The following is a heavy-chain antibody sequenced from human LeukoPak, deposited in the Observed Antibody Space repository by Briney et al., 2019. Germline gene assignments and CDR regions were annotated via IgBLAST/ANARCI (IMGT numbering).Heavy chain of an antibody. D-gene: IGHD2-2*01. CDR2: ISSNGGST. Sequence: PGGSLRLSCAASGFTFSSYAMHWVRQAPGKGLEYVSAISSNGGSTYYANSVKGRFTISRDNSKNTLYLQMGSLRAEDMAVYYCARVGLPSIVVVPAATDAFDIWGQGTMVTVSS. J-gene: IGHJ3*02. CDR3: ARVGLPSIVVVPAATDAFDI. CDR1: GFTFSSYA. V-gene: IGHV3-64*01.